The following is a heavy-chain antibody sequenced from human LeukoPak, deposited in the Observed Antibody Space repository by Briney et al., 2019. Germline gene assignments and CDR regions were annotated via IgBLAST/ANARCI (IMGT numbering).Heavy chain of an antibody. J-gene: IGHJ4*02. CDR3: ARAMALRRDLVAYFDY. V-gene: IGHV4-4*07. D-gene: IGHD5-12*01. CDR1: GGSISSYY. Sequence: SETLSLTCTVSGGSISSYYWSWIRQPAGKGLEWIGRIYTSGSTNYNPSLKSRVTMSVDTSKNQFSLKLSSVTAADTAVYYCARAMALRRDLVAYFDYWGQGTLVTVSS. CDR2: IYTSGST.